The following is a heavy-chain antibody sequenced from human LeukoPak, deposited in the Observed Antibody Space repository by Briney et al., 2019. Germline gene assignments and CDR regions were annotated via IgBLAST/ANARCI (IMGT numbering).Heavy chain of an antibody. CDR2: IRFDGGNE. D-gene: IGHD4-17*01. CDR3: AKGDFRGYYGRDQFDF. Sequence: GESLRLSCAASGFMFTSYGMHWVRQAPGKGLEWVSFIRFDGGNEYYAESVKGRFTVSRDNSKDTLYLQMNRLRAEDSALYYCAKGDFRGYYGRDQFDFWGQGTLVTVSS. V-gene: IGHV3-30*02. J-gene: IGHJ4*02. CDR1: GFMFTSYG.